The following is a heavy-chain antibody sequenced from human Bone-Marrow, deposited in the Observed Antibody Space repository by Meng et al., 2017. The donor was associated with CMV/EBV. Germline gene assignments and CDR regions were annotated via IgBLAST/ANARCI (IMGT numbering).Heavy chain of an antibody. CDR1: GYTFTGYY. D-gene: IGHD4-11*01. V-gene: IGHV1-2*02. J-gene: IGHJ4*02. CDR2: INPNSGDT. CDR3: ARGRSTGFDY. Sequence: QVQLVQSAAEVKKPGASVRVSCKASGYTFTGYYLHWVRQAPGQGLEWMGWINPNSGDTNYAQNFQGRVTMTRDTSLATAYMELSSLRSDDTAVYYCARGRSTGFDYWGQGALVTVSS.